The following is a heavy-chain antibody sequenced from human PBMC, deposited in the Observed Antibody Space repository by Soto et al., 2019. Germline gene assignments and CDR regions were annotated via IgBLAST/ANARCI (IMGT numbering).Heavy chain of an antibody. CDR2: ISSSGSTI. Sequence: EVQLVESGGGLVQPGGSLRLSCAASGFTFSSYEMNWVRQAPGKGLEWVSYISSSGSTIYYADSVKGRFTISRDNAKNSLYLQMNSLSAEDTTVYYCARDWFLYYYYGMDVWGQGTTVTVSS. CDR1: GFTFSSYE. V-gene: IGHV3-48*03. J-gene: IGHJ6*02. D-gene: IGHD3-10*01. CDR3: ARDWFLYYYYGMDV.